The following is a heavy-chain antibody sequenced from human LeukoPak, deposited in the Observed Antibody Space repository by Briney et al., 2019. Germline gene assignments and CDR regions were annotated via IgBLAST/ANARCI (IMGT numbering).Heavy chain of an antibody. CDR2: IWYDGSNK. CDR3: AREDCSGGSCNFDY. Sequence: QPGRSLRLSCAASGFTFNSYGMHWVRQAPGKGLEWVAVIWYDGSNKYYADSVKGRFTISRDNSKNTLYLQMNSLRAEDTAVYYCAREDCSGGSCNFDYWGQGTLVTVSS. CDR1: GFTFNSYG. D-gene: IGHD2-15*01. V-gene: IGHV3-33*01. J-gene: IGHJ4*02.